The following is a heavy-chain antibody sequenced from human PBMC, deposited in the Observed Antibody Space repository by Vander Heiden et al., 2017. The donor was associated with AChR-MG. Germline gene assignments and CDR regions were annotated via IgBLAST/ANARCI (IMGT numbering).Heavy chain of an antibody. V-gene: IGHV1-8*01. CDR3: AREPDSWDAFDI. D-gene: IGHD6-6*01. CDR1: GYTFTSYD. J-gene: IGHJ3*02. Sequence: QVQLVQSGAEVKKPGASVKVSCKASGYTFTSYDINWGRQATGQGLEWMGWMNPNSGNTGEAQKVQGRVTMTRNTSIRTAYMELRRLRSEDTAVYYCAREPDSWDAFDIWGQGTMVTVSS. CDR2: MNPNSGNT.